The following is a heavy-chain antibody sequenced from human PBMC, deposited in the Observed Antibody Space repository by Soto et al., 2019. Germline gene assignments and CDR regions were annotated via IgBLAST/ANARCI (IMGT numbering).Heavy chain of an antibody. V-gene: IGHV4-61*01. D-gene: IGHD1-26*01. CDR1: GGSVSSGSYY. Sequence: SETLSLTCTVSGGSVSSGSYYWSWIRQPPGKGLEWIGYIYYSGSTNYNPSLKSRVTISVDTSKNQFSLKLSSVTAADTAVYYCAREVTSGWELLDYWGQGTLVTVSS. J-gene: IGHJ4*02. CDR2: IYYSGST. CDR3: AREVTSGWELLDY.